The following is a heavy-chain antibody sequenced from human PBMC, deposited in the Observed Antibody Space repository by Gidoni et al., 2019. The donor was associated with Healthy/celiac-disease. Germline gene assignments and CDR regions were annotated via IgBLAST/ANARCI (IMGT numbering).Heavy chain of an antibody. V-gene: IGHV3-23*01. CDR2: IGGSGGRT. CDR1: GFTFSSYA. Sequence: EVQLLASVGGLVQPGGSLRLSCAASGFTFSSYAMSWVRQAPGKGLEWVSAIGGSGGRTYDADSVKGRCTISRDNSKNRLYLQMNSLRAEDTAVYYCAKDWGLGSKGHDYWGQGTLVTVSS. CDR3: AKDWGLGSKGHDY. D-gene: IGHD1-26*01. J-gene: IGHJ4*02.